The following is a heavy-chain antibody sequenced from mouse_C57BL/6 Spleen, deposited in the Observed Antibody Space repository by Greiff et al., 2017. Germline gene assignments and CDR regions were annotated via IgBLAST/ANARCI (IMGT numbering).Heavy chain of an antibody. Sequence: VQLQQSGTVLARPGASVKMSCKTSGYTFTSYWMHWVKQRPGQGLEWIGAIYPGNSDTSYNQKFKGKAKLTAVTSASTAYMELSSLTTEDSAVYYCTRGYYYGSSLFDYWGQGTTLTVAS. CDR1: GYTFTSYW. J-gene: IGHJ2*01. V-gene: IGHV1-5*01. D-gene: IGHD1-1*01. CDR3: TRGYYYGSSLFDY. CDR2: IYPGNSDT.